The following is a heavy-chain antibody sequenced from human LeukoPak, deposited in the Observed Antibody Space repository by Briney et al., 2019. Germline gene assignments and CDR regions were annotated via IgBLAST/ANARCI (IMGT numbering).Heavy chain of an antibody. Sequence: PSETLSLTCAVSGYSISSGYYWGWIRQPPGKGLEWIGSIYHSGSTYYNPSLKSRVTISVDTSKNQFSLKLSSVTAADTAVYYCARIMVSFDYWGQGTLVTVSP. D-gene: IGHD2-8*01. V-gene: IGHV4-38-2*01. J-gene: IGHJ4*02. CDR1: GYSISSGYY. CDR2: IYHSGST. CDR3: ARIMVSFDY.